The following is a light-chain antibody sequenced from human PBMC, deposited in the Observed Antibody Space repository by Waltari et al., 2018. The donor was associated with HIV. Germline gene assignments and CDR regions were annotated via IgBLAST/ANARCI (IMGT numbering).Light chain of an antibody. J-gene: IGKJ5*01. CDR3: QQSYISIT. V-gene: IGKV3-20*01. CDR2: GAS. Sequence: EIVLTQSPGTLSLSPGERATLSCRASQSVSSSYLAWYQQKPGQAPRLLIYGASSRATGIPDRFSGSGSGTDFTLTISSLQPEDFATYYCQQSYISITFGQGTRLEIK. CDR1: QSVSSSY.